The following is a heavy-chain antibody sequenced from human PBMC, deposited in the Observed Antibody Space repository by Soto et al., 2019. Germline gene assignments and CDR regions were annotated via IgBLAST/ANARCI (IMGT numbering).Heavy chain of an antibody. Sequence: PSETLSLTCTVSGGSISSYYWSWIRQPPGKGLEWIGYIYYSGSTNYNPSLKSRVTISVDTSKNQFSLKLSSVTAADTAVYYCARLDSLRYCSGGSRPSHAFDFWGQGTMVTVSS. V-gene: IGHV4-59*08. CDR2: IYYSGST. CDR1: GGSISSYY. CDR3: ARLDSLRYCSGGSRPSHAFDF. D-gene: IGHD2-15*01. J-gene: IGHJ3*01.